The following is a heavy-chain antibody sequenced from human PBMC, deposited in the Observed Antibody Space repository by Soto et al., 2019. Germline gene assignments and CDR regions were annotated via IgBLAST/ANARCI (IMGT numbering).Heavy chain of an antibody. CDR1: GFNFSNYA. D-gene: IGHD2-21*01. CDR2: ASSSGAGL. CDR3: AKKAQGEIGPVFDY. V-gene: IGHV3-23*01. Sequence: GGSLRPSCAASGFNFSNYAMSWVRQAPGKGLEWVSAASSSGAGLYYADSVKGRFTIFRDNSKNTLYLLMNSPRVEDTAVYYCAKKAQGEIGPVFDYWGQGTLVTVSS. J-gene: IGHJ4*02.